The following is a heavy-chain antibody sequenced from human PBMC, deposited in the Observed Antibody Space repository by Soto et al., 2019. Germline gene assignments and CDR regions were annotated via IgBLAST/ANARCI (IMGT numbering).Heavy chain of an antibody. CDR1: GFTFSNAW. CDR3: TFVGAPHLFDY. V-gene: IGHV3-15*01. J-gene: IGHJ4*02. CDR2: IKSKTDGGTT. D-gene: IGHD1-26*01. Sequence: RLSCAASGFTFSNAWMSWVRQAPGKGLEWVGRIKSKTDGGTTDYAAPVKGRFTISRDDSKNTLYLQMNSLKTEDTALYYCTFVGAPHLFDYWGQGTLVTVSS.